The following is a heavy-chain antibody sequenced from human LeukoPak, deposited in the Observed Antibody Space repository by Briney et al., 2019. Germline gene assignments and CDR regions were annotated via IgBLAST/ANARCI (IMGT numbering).Heavy chain of an antibody. V-gene: IGHV3-21*01. CDR2: ISSSSSYI. J-gene: IGHJ4*02. CDR1: GFTFSTYS. CDR3: AREIGYSYGYGYFDY. D-gene: IGHD5-18*01. Sequence: PGGSLRLSCAASGFTFSTYSMNWVRQAPGKGLEWVSSISSSSSYIYYADSVKGRFTISRDNAKNSLYLQMNSLRAEDTAVYYCAREIGYSYGYGYFDYWGQGTLVTVSS.